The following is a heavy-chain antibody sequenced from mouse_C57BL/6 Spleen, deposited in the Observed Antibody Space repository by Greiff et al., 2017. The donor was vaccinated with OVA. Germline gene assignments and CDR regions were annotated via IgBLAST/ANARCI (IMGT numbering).Heavy chain of an antibody. CDR2: INPNNGGT. Sequence: EVQLQQSGPELVKPGASVKISCKASGYTFTDYYMNWVKQSPGKGLEWIGDINPNNGGTSYNQKFKGKATLTVDKSSSTAYMELRSLTSEDSAVYYGAVVTHYWGQGTTLTVSS. CDR3: AVVTHY. V-gene: IGHV1-26*01. J-gene: IGHJ2*01. D-gene: IGHD2-13*01. CDR1: GYTFTDYY.